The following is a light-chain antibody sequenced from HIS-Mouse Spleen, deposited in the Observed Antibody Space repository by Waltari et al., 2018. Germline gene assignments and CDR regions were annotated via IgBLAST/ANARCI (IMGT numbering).Light chain of an antibody. CDR1: SSDVGRYNL. CDR3: QSYDSSLSGWV. V-gene: IGLV2-14*02. CDR2: EGS. J-gene: IGLJ3*02. Sequence: QSALTQPASVSGSPGQSITISCTGTSSDVGRYNLVSWYQQHPGKAPKPMIYEGSKRPSGAPDRFSGSKSGTSASLAITGLQAEDEADYYCQSYDSSLSGWVFGGGTKLTVL.